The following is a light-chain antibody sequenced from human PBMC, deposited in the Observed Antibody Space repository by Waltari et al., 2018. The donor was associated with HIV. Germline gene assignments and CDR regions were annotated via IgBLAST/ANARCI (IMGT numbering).Light chain of an antibody. V-gene: IGKV3-20*01. J-gene: IGKJ4*01. CDR3: QQYYSTPSLT. CDR2: GAS. CDR1: QNIVNGY. Sequence: ELLLTQSPGTLSLSPGDRATLSCRASQNIVNGYLAWYQQKPDQAPSLVVYGASSRATGIPDRFRGSGSGTDFSLTTSRLEPEDFGVYYCQQYYSTPSLTFGGGTKVEIK.